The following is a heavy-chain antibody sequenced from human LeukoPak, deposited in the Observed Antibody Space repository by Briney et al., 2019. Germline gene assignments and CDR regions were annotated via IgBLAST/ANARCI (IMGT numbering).Heavy chain of an antibody. V-gene: IGHV3-30*18. Sequence: GGSLRLSCAASGFTFSSYGMHWVRQAPGKGLEWVAVISYDGSNKYYADSVKGRFTISRDNSKNTLYLQMNSLRAEDTAVYYCAKDIVPFRKQLFDYWGQGTLVTVSS. J-gene: IGHJ4*02. CDR1: GFTFSSYG. CDR2: ISYDGSNK. D-gene: IGHD5-18*01. CDR3: AKDIVPFRKQLFDY.